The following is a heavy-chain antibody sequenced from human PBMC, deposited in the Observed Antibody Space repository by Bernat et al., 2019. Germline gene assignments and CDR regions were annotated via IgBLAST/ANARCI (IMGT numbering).Heavy chain of an antibody. CDR1: GFSLTTIGMR. CDR2: IDWDDSK. CDR3: ARLQGAGDDLWFDP. J-gene: IGHJ5*02. V-gene: IGHV2-70*04. Sequence: QVTFKESGPALVKPTQTLTLTCTFSGFSLTTIGMRVSWVRQPPGKALEWLARIDWDDSKFYRTSLNTRLAISKDTSKNQVVLTMTKMDPVDSATYYCARLQGAGDDLWFDPWGQGTLVTVSS. D-gene: IGHD3-16*01.